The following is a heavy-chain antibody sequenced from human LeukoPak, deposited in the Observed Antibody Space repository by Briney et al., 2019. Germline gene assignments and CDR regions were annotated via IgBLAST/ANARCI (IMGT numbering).Heavy chain of an antibody. CDR2: IIPIFGIA. D-gene: IGHD1-26*01. CDR3: ARDSGSYANWFDP. Sequence: SVKVSCKASGGTFSSYAISWVRQAPGQGLEWMGRIIPIFGIANYAQKFQGRVTITADKSTGTAYMELSSLRSEGTAVYYCARDSGSYANWFDPWGQGTLVTVSS. J-gene: IGHJ5*02. CDR1: GGTFSSYA. V-gene: IGHV1-69*04.